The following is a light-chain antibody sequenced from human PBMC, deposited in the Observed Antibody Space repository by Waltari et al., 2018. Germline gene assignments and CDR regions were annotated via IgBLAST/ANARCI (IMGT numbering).Light chain of an antibody. V-gene: IGLV1-44*01. CDR2: SND. Sequence: QSVLTQAPSVSGTPGQRVTISCSGTNYNIGSGPVNWYQQVPGMSPKLLIYSNDQRPSGFPDRFSGSKSGTSASLAISGLQSEDEADYYCATWDGRVNGVLFGGGTKVTVL. CDR1: NYNIGSGP. CDR3: ATWDGRVNGVL. J-gene: IGLJ2*01.